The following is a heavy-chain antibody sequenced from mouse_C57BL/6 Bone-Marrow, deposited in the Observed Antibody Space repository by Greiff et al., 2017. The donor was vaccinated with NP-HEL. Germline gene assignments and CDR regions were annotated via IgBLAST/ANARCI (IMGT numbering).Heavy chain of an antibody. CDR2: ISNGGGST. Sequence: EVKLVESGGGLVQPGGSLKLSCAASGFTFSDYYMYWVRQTPEKRLEWVAYISNGGGSTYYPDTVKGRFTISRDNAKNTLYLQMSRLKSEDTAMYYCAREPPFYVAYAMDYWGQGTSVTVSS. CDR1: GFTFSDYY. D-gene: IGHD6-1*01. V-gene: IGHV5-12*01. CDR3: AREPPFYVAYAMDY. J-gene: IGHJ4*01.